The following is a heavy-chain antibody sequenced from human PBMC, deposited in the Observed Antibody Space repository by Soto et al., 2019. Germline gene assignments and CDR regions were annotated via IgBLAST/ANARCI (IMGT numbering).Heavy chain of an antibody. V-gene: IGHV3-11*05. CDR1: GFRFSDYY. CDR3: ARDLRRNSGSYFDY. D-gene: IGHD1-26*01. Sequence: QVQLEESGGGLVKPGGSLRLYCAASGFRFSDYYMSWIRQAPGKGLEWISYIDSSGGYTNYADSVKGRFTISRDNAKNSLYLQVSSLRAEDTAIYYCARDLRRNSGSYFDYWGQGTPVTVSS. CDR2: IDSSGGYT. J-gene: IGHJ4*02.